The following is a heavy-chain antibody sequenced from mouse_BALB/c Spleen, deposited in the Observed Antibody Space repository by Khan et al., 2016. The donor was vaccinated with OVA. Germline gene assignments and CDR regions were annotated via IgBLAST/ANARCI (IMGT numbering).Heavy chain of an antibody. CDR2: IWRGGST. J-gene: IGHJ4*01. Sequence: QVQLQQSGPGLVQPSQSLSITCTVSGFSLTSYGVHWVRQSPGKGLEWLGVIWRGGSTDYNAAFMSRLSITKDNSKSQVFFIMNSLQADDTAIYYCAKKITTVDYYAMDYWGQGTSVTVSS. D-gene: IGHD1-1*01. CDR3: AKKITTVDYYAMDY. CDR1: GFSLTSYG. V-gene: IGHV2-5*01.